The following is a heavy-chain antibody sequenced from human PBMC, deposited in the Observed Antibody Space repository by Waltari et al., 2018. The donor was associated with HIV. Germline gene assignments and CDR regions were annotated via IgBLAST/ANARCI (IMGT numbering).Heavy chain of an antibody. CDR3: ARAGLGGLIQDFDI. V-gene: IGHV1-46*01. D-gene: IGHD1-26*01. Sequence: QVQLLQPEFQMGKPGASVRLSCQASGFILRDHYIPWVRRKGRKTFEWMAIIKGADGDANSAQRFQARITLTRDLFTGTIHLDLMSLRSEDTAVYFCARAGLGGLIQDFDIWGRGT. J-gene: IGHJ4*02. CDR1: GFILRDHY. CDR2: IKGADGDA.